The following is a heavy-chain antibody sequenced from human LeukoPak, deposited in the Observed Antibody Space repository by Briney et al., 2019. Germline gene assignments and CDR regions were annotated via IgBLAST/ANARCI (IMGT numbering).Heavy chain of an antibody. CDR2: THYRSKWYN. J-gene: IGHJ4*02. CDR3: ARGYGYGFDY. V-gene: IGHV6-1*01. D-gene: IGHD5-18*01. Sequence: SQTLALTCAISGDSVSSNSAAWNWIRQSPSRGLEWLGRTHYRSKWYNDYAVSVKSRITVNPDTSKNQLSLQLNSVTPEDTAVYYCARGYGYGFDYWGQGTLVTVSS. CDR1: GDSVSSNSAA.